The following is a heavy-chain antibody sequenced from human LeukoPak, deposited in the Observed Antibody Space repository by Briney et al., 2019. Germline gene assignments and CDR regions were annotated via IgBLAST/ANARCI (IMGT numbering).Heavy chain of an antibody. J-gene: IGHJ4*02. CDR1: GFTFSSYS. CDR2: ISASGGNT. V-gene: IGHV3-23*01. Sequence: GGSLRLSCAASGFTFSSYSMNWVRQAPGKGLQWVSLISASGGNTYYADSVKGRFTISRDNSKNTLYLQMNSLRADDTAVYYCAKDIQCAYWGRGTLVVVSS. CDR3: AKDIQCAY. D-gene: IGHD2-21*01.